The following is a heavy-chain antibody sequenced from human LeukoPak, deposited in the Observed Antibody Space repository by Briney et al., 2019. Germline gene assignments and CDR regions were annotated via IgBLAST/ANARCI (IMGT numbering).Heavy chain of an antibody. CDR3: AREVSGDPWYNWFDP. CDR1: GFTFSSYW. CDR2: INSDGSST. D-gene: IGHD4-17*01. J-gene: IGHJ5*02. Sequence: GGSLRLSCAASGFTFSSYWMHWVRQAPGKGLVWVSRINSDGSSTSYADSVKGRFTISRDNAKNTLYLQMNSLRAEDTAVYYCAREVSGDPWYNWFDPWGQGTLVTVSS. V-gene: IGHV3-74*01.